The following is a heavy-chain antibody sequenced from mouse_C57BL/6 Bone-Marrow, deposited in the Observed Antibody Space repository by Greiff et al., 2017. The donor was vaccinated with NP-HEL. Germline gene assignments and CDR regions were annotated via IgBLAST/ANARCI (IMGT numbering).Heavy chain of an antibody. J-gene: IGHJ2*01. CDR3: WVVDYFDY. CDR2: INPNNGGT. D-gene: IGHD1-1*01. V-gene: IGHV1-26*01. Sequence: VQLQQSGPELVKPGASVKISCKASGYTFTDYYMNWVKQSHGKSLEWIGDINPNNGGTSYNQKFKGKATLTVDKSSSTAYMELRSLTSEGSAVYYCWVVDYFDYWGQGTTLTVSS. CDR1: GYTFTDYY.